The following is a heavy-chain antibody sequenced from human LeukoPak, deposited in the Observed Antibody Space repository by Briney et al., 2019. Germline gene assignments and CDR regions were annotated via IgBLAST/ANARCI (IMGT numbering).Heavy chain of an antibody. Sequence: SVKVSCKASGGTFSSYAISWVRQAPGQGLEWMGGIIPIFGTANYAQKFQGRVTITADESTSTAYMELSSLRSEDTAVYYCARGDTMIVGNWFDPWGQGTLVTVSS. D-gene: IGHD3-22*01. CDR3: ARGDTMIVGNWFDP. CDR1: GGTFSSYA. V-gene: IGHV1-69*13. J-gene: IGHJ5*02. CDR2: IIPIFGTA.